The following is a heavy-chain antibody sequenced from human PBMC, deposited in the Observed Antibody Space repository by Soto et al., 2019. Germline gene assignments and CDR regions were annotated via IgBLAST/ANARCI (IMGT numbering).Heavy chain of an antibody. J-gene: IGHJ4*02. CDR1: GFPFSSYA. CDR2: ISGSDGKT. D-gene: IGHD3-3*01. CDR3: ARWSYLDY. Sequence: GGSLRLSCAASGFPFSSYAMSWVRQAPGKGLEWVSTISGSDGKTFYADSVKGRFSISRDTSQSTLYLQMNSLRADDTAMYYCARWSYLDYWGQGTRVTVSS. V-gene: IGHV3-23*01.